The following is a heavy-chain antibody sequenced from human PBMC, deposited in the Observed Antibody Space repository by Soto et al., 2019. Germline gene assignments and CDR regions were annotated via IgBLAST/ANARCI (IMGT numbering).Heavy chain of an antibody. D-gene: IGHD3-10*01. V-gene: IGHV3-23*01. Sequence: PGGSLRLSCAASGFTFSSYAMSWVRQAPGKGLEWVSAISGSGGSTYYADSVKGRFTISRDNSKNTLYLQMNSLRAEDTAVYYCAINVWFRQLWRAFDIRGQGTMVNVSS. CDR3: AINVWFRQLWRAFDI. CDR2: ISGSGGST. CDR1: GFTFSSYA. J-gene: IGHJ3*02.